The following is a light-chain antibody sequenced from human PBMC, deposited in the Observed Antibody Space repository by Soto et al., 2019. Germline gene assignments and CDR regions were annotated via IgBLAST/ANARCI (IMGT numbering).Light chain of an antibody. CDR2: GAS. V-gene: IGKV3-15*01. CDR3: QQNNKWRT. Sequence: EIVMTQSPATLSVSPGERATLSCRASQSVSSNLAWYQQKPGQAPRLLIYGASTRATGIPARISGSGSGTEFTITITRLQSEDFAVYYCQQNNKWRTFGQGTKVEIK. CDR1: QSVSSN. J-gene: IGKJ1*01.